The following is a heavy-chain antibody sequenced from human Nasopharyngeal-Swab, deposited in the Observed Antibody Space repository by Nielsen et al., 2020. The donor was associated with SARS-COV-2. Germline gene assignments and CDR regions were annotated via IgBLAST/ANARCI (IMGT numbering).Heavy chain of an antibody. CDR3: AKGIPSVSDY. Sequence: GESLKISCAASGFTFSSYAMSWVRQAPGKGLEWVSAISGSGGSTYYADSVKGRFTISRDNSKNTLYLQMNSLRAEDTAVYHCAKGIPSVSDYWGQGTLVTVSS. CDR2: ISGSGGST. CDR1: GFTFSSYA. J-gene: IGHJ4*02. V-gene: IGHV3-23*01. D-gene: IGHD5-18*01.